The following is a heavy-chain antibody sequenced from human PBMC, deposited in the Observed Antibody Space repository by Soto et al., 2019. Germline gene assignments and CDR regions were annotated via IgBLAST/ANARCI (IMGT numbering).Heavy chain of an antibody. Sequence: SETLSLTCAVSGGSFTSNNWWTWVRQPPGQGLEWIGEIYRTGSTNYNPSLKSRVTISLDKSENQFSLKVTSLTAADTAVYYCACRDPGTSVDYWGQGTLVTVS. CDR3: ACRDPGTSVDY. CDR1: GGSFTSNNW. V-gene: IGHV4-4*02. D-gene: IGHD1-7*01. J-gene: IGHJ4*02. CDR2: IYRTGST.